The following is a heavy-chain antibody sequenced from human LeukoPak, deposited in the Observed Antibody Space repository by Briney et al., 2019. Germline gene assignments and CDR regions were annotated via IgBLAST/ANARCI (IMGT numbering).Heavy chain of an antibody. D-gene: IGHD3-10*01. V-gene: IGHV1-2*04. CDR1: GYTFTSYG. J-gene: IGHJ6*02. Sequence: ASVKVSCKASGYTFTSYGISWVRQAPGQGLEWMGWINPNSGGTNYAQKFQGWVTMTRDTSISTAYMELSRLRSDDTAVYYCARTLRGGYYGMDVWGQGTTVTVSS. CDR2: INPNSGGT. CDR3: ARTLRGGYYGMDV.